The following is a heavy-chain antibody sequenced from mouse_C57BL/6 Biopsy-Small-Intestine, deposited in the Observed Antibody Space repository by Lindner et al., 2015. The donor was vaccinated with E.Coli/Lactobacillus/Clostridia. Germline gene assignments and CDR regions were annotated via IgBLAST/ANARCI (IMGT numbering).Heavy chain of an antibody. CDR3: ARRNYGDYVWFAY. D-gene: IGHD2-13*01. CDR1: GYTFTSYW. Sequence: VQLQESGAELAKPGASVKMSCKASGYTFTSYWMHWVKQRPGQGLEWIGYINPSSGYTEYSQKFKDKATLTADKSSSTAYMQLSSLTSEDSAVYYCARRNYGDYVWFAYWGQGTLVTVSA. CDR2: INPSSGYT. J-gene: IGHJ3*01. V-gene: IGHV1-7*01.